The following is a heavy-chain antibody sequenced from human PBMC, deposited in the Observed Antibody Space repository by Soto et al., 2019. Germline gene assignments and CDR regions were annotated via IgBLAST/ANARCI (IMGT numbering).Heavy chain of an antibody. Sequence: GASVKVSCKASGDTFTPYDFNGVRQATGHGLEGMGWINPNSGNIGYAQRFQGRVTMTRDTAIRTAYMEVSSLRSDDTAVYYCARGRASGSYYLLDYWGQGTLVTVSS. J-gene: IGHJ4*02. CDR2: INPNSGNI. D-gene: IGHD3-10*01. V-gene: IGHV1-8*01. CDR3: ARGRASGSYYLLDY. CDR1: GDTFTPYD.